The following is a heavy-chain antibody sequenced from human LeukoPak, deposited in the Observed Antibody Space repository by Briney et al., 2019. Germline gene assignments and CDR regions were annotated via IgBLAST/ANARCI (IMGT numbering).Heavy chain of an antibody. CDR2: IYTSGST. Sequence: SQTLSLTCTVSGGSISSGSYYWSWIRQPAGKGLEWIGRIYTSGSTNYNPSLKSRVSISVDTSKNQFSLKLSSVTAADTAVYYCASRYYYGPGSILGAFDIWGQGTMVTVSS. CDR3: ASRYYYGPGSILGAFDI. CDR1: GGSISSGSYY. J-gene: IGHJ3*02. D-gene: IGHD3-10*01. V-gene: IGHV4-61*02.